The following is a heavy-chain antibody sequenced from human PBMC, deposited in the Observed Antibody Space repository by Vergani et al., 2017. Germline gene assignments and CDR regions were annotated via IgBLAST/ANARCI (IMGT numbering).Heavy chain of an antibody. D-gene: IGHD5/OR15-5a*01. J-gene: IGHJ6*03. V-gene: IGHV4-61*02. Sequence: QVQLQESGPGLVKPSQTLSLTCTVSGGSISSGSYYWSWIRQPAGKGLEWIGRIYTSGSTNYNPSLKSRVTISVDTSKNQFSLKLSSVTAADTAVYYCARASVTYYYMDVWGKGP. CDR3: ARASVTYYYMDV. CDR1: GGSISSGSYY. CDR2: IYTSGST.